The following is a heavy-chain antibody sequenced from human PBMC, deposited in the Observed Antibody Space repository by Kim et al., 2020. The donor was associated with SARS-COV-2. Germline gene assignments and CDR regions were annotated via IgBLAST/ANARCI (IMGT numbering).Heavy chain of an antibody. D-gene: IGHD3-3*01. J-gene: IGHJ6*03. CDR2: IYYSGST. CDR1: GGSISSYY. CDR3: ARGSYYDFWSGYYLYPTYYYYYMDV. Sequence: SETLSLTCTVSGGSISSYYWSWIRQPPGKGLEWIGYIYYSGSTNYNPSLKSRVTISVDTSKNQFSLKLSSVTAADTAVYYCARGSYYDFWSGYYLYPTYYYYYMDVWGKGTTVTVSS. V-gene: IGHV4-59*01.